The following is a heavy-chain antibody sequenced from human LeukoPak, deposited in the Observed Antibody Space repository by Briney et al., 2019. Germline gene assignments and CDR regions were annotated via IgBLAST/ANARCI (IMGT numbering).Heavy chain of an antibody. CDR2: ISWNSGSI. CDR3: AKDIGGPRNYDILTGSPYYYGMDV. D-gene: IGHD3-9*01. V-gene: IGHV3-9*01. CDR1: GFTFDDYA. J-gene: IGHJ6*02. Sequence: GGSLRLSCAASGFTFDDYAMHWVRQAPGKGLEWVSRISWNSGSIGYADSVKGRFTISRDNAKNSLYLQMNSLRAEDTALYYCAKDIGGPRNYDILTGSPYYYGMDVWGQGTTVTVSS.